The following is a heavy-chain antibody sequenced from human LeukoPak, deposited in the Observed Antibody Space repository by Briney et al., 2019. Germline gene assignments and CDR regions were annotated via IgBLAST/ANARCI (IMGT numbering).Heavy chain of an antibody. CDR2: ISYDGSNK. CDR1: GFTFSSFA. V-gene: IGHV3-30*01. D-gene: IGHD3-10*01. CDR3: ARAEDYCGSGSYFLLY. Sequence: GSLRLSCATSGFTFSSFAMQWVRQAPGKGPELVAVISYDGSNKYYADSVKGRFTISRDNSKNTLYLQMNSLRAEDTAVYYCARAEDYCGSGSYFLLYWGQGTLVTVSS. J-gene: IGHJ4*02.